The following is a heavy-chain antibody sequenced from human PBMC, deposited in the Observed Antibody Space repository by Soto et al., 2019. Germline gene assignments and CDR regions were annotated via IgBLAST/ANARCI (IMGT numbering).Heavy chain of an antibody. V-gene: IGHV3-30*03. J-gene: IGHJ4*02. Sequence: GGSLRLSCAASGFSFSSYGMHWVRQAPGKGLEWVAMISYDGTDEYYADSVKGRFTISRDNSKNAVYLQMNSLRAEDTAVYYCARDRGCSGGICYRDLGYWGQGTLVTVSS. CDR3: ARDRGCSGGICYRDLGY. CDR2: ISYDGTDE. CDR1: GFSFSSYG. D-gene: IGHD2-15*01.